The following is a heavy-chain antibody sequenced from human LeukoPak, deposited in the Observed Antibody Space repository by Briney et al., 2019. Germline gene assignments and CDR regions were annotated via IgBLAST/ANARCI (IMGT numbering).Heavy chain of an antibody. J-gene: IGHJ4*02. Sequence: GGSLRLSCAASGFTFSSYAMSWVRQAPGKGLECVSAISGSGGSTYYADSVKGRFTISRDNSKNTLYLQMNSLRAEDTAVYYCAKVNSRLEYYDILTGYLDWGQGTLVTVSS. CDR1: GFTFSSYA. CDR3: AKVNSRLEYYDILTGYLD. CDR2: ISGSGGST. V-gene: IGHV3-23*01. D-gene: IGHD3-9*01.